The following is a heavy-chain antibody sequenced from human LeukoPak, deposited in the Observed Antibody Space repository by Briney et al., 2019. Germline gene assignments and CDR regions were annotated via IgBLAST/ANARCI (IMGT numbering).Heavy chain of an antibody. V-gene: IGHV3-21*01. D-gene: IGHD1-26*01. CDR3: TRDPRSLAWELVGVDAFDI. CDR2: ISGSSSYI. CDR1: GFTFDDYG. J-gene: IGHJ3*02. Sequence: GGSLRLSCAASGFTFDDYGMSWVRQAPGKGLEWVSSISGSSSYIYYADSVKGRFTISRDNAKNSLYLQMNSLRAEDTAVYYCTRDPRSLAWELVGVDAFDIWGQGTMVTVSS.